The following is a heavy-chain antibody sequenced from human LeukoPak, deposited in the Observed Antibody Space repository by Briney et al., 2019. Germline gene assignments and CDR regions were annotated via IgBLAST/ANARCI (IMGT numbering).Heavy chain of an antibody. J-gene: IGHJ4*02. CDR2: IYSGGST. CDR1: GFTVSSNY. CDR3: ARDRRDGIDY. Sequence: PGGSLRLSCAASGFTVSSNYMSWVRQAPGKGLECVSVIYSGGSTYYADSVKGRFTISRDNSKNTLYPQMNSLRAEDTAVYYCARDRRDGIDYWGQGTLVTVSS. V-gene: IGHV3-53*01.